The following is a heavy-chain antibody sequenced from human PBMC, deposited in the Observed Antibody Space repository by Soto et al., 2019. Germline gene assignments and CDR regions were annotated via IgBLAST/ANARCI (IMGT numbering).Heavy chain of an antibody. D-gene: IGHD6-13*01. J-gene: IGHJ3*02. CDR2: ISSSSSYI. V-gene: IGHV3-21*01. Sequence: EVQLVESGGGLVKPGGSLRLSCAASGFTFSSYSMNWVRQAPGKGLEWVSSISSSSSYIYYADSVKGRFTISRDNAKNSLCLQMNSLRAEDTAVYYCASPSIANDAFDIWGQGTMVTVSS. CDR1: GFTFSSYS. CDR3: ASPSIANDAFDI.